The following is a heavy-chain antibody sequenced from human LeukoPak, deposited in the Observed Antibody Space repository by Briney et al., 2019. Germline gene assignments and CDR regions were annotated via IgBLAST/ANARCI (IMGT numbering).Heavy chain of an antibody. V-gene: IGHV4-61*01. J-gene: IGHJ6*03. Sequence: SETLSLTCTVSGYSISSGYYWGWIRQPPGKGLEWIGYIYYSGSTNYNPSLKSRVTISVDTSKNQFSLKLSSVTAADTAVYYCARAPRYSYYYYYYMDVWGKGTTVTVSS. CDR3: ARAPRYSYYYYYYMDV. CDR1: GYSISSGYY. CDR2: IYYSGST. D-gene: IGHD1-26*01.